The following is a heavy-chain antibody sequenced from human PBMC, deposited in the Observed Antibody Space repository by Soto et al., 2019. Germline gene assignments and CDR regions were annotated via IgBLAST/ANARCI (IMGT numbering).Heavy chain of an antibody. CDR3: AKSPGMYYYDSSGYYHYDY. CDR1: GFTFSSYA. J-gene: IGHJ4*02. Sequence: EVQLLESGGGLAQPGGSLRLSCAASGFTFSSYAMSWVRQAPGKGLEWVSAISGSGVSTYYADSLKGRFTISRDNSKTTLYLQMNSLRAEDTAVYYCAKSPGMYYYDSSGYYHYDYWGQGTLVTVSS. D-gene: IGHD3-22*01. V-gene: IGHV3-23*01. CDR2: ISGSGVST.